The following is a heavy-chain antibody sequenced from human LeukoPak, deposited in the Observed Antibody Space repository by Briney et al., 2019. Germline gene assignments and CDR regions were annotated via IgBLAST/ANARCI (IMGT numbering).Heavy chain of an antibody. D-gene: IGHD2-2*01. J-gene: IGHJ4*02. CDR1: GFTLSSYG. CDR2: IWYDGSNK. Sequence: GSLRLSSAASGFTLSSYGMHWVRQAPGKGLEWVAVIWYDGSNKYYADSVKGRFTISRDDSKNTLYLQMNSLRAEDTAVYYCARRYAQIFDYWGQGTLGTVSS. V-gene: IGHV3-33*01. CDR3: ARRYAQIFDY.